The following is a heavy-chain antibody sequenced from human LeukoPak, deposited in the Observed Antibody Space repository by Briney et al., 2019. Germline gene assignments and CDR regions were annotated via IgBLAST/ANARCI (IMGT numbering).Heavy chain of an antibody. Sequence: GGSLRLSCATSGFTFKNYGMHWVRQAPGEGLEWVTFLDYTGNNQYYADSMKGRLTISRDNAKNSLYLQMNSLRAEDTAVYYCAELGITMIGGVWGKGATVTISS. V-gene: IGHV3-30*02. CDR1: GFTFKNYG. J-gene: IGHJ6*04. D-gene: IGHD3-10*02. CDR2: LDYTGNNQ. CDR3: AELGITMIGGV.